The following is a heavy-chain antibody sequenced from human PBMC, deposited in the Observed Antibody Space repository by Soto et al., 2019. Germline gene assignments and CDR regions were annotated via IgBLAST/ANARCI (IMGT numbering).Heavy chain of an antibody. CDR1: GFTFSSYD. D-gene: IGHD2-21*01. V-gene: IGHV3-13*01. Sequence: GGSLRLSCAASGFTFSSYDMHWVRQATGRGLEWVAAIGTAGDTYYPGSVKGRFTISRENAKNSLYLQMNSLRAGDTAVYYCARDKCDSDAFDIWGQGTMVTVSS. CDR2: IGTAGDT. J-gene: IGHJ3*02. CDR3: ARDKCDSDAFDI.